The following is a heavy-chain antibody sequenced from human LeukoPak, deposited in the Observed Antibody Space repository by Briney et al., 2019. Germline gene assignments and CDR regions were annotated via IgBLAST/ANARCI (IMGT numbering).Heavy chain of an antibody. CDR2: MNPNSGNT. Sequence: ASVKVSCKASGYTFTSYDINWVRQATGQGLEWMGWMNPNSGNTGYAQKFQGRVTMTRNTSISTAYMELSSLRSEDTAVYYCARHIGYSSSWYLDYWGQGTLVTVSS. D-gene: IGHD6-13*01. CDR3: ARHIGYSSSWYLDY. J-gene: IGHJ4*02. CDR1: GYTFTSYD. V-gene: IGHV1-8*01.